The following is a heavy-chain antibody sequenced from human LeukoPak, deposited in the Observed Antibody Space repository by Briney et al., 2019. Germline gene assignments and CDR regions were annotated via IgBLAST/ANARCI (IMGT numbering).Heavy chain of an antibody. CDR2: IIPIFGTA. V-gene: IGHV1-69*01. CDR3: AQVPSSGWYRWFDP. CDR1: GGTFSSYA. J-gene: IGHJ5*02. D-gene: IGHD6-19*01. Sequence: RASLKLSCEASGGTFSSYAISWVRQAPGQRLGWMGVIIPIFGTATYAHTFQGRVTITADDSTNTHYMQMSSLRSEDTAVYYCAQVPSSGWYRWFDPWGQGTLLTASS.